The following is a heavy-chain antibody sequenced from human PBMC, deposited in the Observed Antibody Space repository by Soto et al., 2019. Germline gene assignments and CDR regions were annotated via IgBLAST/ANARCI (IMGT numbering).Heavy chain of an antibody. Sequence: ASVKVSCKASGFGFSSYGFSWVRQAPGQGLEWMGWVSAFNGDTHYGQRLQGRLTMTTDTSTSTVYVELRSLRSDDTAVYYCVRVANGGDWLYWGQGSLVTVSS. V-gene: IGHV1-18*04. CDR1: GFGFSSYG. D-gene: IGHD2-21*02. J-gene: IGHJ4*02. CDR2: VSAFNGDT. CDR3: VRVANGGDWLY.